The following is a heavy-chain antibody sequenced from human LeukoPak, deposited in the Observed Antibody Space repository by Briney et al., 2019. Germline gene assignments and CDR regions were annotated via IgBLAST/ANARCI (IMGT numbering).Heavy chain of an antibody. CDR3: ARGLVKGFCSGDKCSDHYYGRYV. J-gene: IGHJ6*01. V-gene: IGHV3-30*04. CDR2: ISYDGSNK. CDR1: GFTFSSYA. Sequence: GGSLRLSCAASGFTFSSYAMHWVRQAPGKGLEWVAVISYDGSNKYYADSVKGRFTISRDTSKNTLYLEVNSLRAEDTAVYSWARGLVKGFCSGDKCSDHYYGRYVWGEGNTVSLSS. D-gene: IGHD2-15*01.